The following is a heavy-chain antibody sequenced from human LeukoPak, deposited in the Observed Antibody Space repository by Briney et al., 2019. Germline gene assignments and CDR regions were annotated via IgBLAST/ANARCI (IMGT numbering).Heavy chain of an antibody. CDR2: ISYDGSNK. Sequence: GGSLRLSCAASGFTFSSYGMPWVRPAPGKGLEWVAVISYDGSNKYYADSVKGRFTISRDNSKNTLYLQMNSLRAEDTAVYYCAKAGYSSSWYRFDIWGQGTMVTVSS. CDR1: GFTFSSYG. CDR3: AKAGYSSSWYRFDI. D-gene: IGHD6-13*01. J-gene: IGHJ3*02. V-gene: IGHV3-30*18.